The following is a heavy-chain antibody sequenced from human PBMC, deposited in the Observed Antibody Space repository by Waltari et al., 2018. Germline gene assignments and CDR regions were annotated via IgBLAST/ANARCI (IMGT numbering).Heavy chain of an antibody. V-gene: IGHV3-53*01. CDR2: IHAGGNT. CDR1: GFAVSRSY. Sequence: EVLLMESGGGLLQRGGSLRLSCAASGFAVSRSYMNWVRQAPGRGLEWVSGIHAGGNTYYADSVQGRFTISRDNSKNTLYLQMNSLRAEDTAVYYCAKDRSYGHSLANWGQGTLVTVSS. J-gene: IGHJ4*02. CDR3: AKDRSYGHSLAN. D-gene: IGHD4-17*01.